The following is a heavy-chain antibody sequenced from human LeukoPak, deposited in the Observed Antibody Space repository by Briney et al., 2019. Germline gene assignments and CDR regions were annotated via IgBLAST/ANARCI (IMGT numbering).Heavy chain of an antibody. J-gene: IGHJ4*02. CDR2: ISSSGSTI. CDR1: GFTFSSYE. CDR3: ARVYAAATSDY. V-gene: IGHV3-48*03. D-gene: IGHD6-13*01. Sequence: VGSLRLSCAASGFTFSSYEMNWVRQAPGKGLEWVSYISSSGSTIYYADSVKGRFTISRDNAKNSLYLQMNSLRAEDTAVYYCARVYAAATSDYWGQGTLVTVSS.